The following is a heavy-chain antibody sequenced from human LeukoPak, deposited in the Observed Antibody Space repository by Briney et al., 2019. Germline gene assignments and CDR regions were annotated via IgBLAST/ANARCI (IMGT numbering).Heavy chain of an antibody. V-gene: IGHV3-74*01. D-gene: IGHD3-22*01. CDR2: IHRDGSST. CDR1: GFTFSSYW. Sequence: PGGSLRLSCAASGFTFSSYWMHWVRQAPGKGLVWVSRIHRDGSSTSYADSVKGRFTISRDNAKNTLYLQMNSLRAEDTAVYYCARGDSTGHFDYWGQGTLVTVSS. J-gene: IGHJ4*02. CDR3: ARGDSTGHFDY.